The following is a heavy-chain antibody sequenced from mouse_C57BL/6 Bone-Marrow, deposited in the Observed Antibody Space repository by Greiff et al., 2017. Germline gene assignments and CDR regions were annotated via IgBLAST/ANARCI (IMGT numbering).Heavy chain of an antibody. Sequence: QVQLQQPGAELVRPGTSVKLSCKASGYTFTSYWMHWVKQRPGQGLEWIGVIDPSDSYTNYNQKFKGKATLTVDTSSSTAYMQLSSLTSEDSAVYYGARSRGRLYDYDRVYYFDYWGQGTTLTVSS. J-gene: IGHJ2*01. CDR2: IDPSDSYT. V-gene: IGHV1-59*01. CDR1: GYTFTSYW. D-gene: IGHD2-4*01. CDR3: ARSRGRLYDYDRVYYFDY.